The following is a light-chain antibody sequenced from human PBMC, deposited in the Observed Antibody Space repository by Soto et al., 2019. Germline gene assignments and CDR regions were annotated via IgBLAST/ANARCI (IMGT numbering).Light chain of an antibody. CDR2: KAS. J-gene: IGKJ2*01. Sequence: DIQMTQSPSTLSASVGDRVTITCRASQSISSWLAWYQQKPGKAPKLLIYKASSLESGVPSRFSGSGSGTDFTLTISSLQTEDIATYYCQQSYGTPMYTFGQGTKLEIK. CDR3: QQSYGTPMYT. CDR1: QSISSW. V-gene: IGKV1-5*03.